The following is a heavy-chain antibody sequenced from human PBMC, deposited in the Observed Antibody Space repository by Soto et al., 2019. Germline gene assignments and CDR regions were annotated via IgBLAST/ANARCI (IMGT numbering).Heavy chain of an antibody. CDR3: ASITHRYCSSTSCYGGFDY. V-gene: IGHV4-31*03. CDR2: IYYSGST. D-gene: IGHD2-2*01. Sequence: PSETLSLTCTVSGGSISGGGYYWSWIRQHPGKGLEWIGYIYYSGSTYYNPSLKSRVTISVDTSKNQFSLKLSSVTAADTAVYYCASITHRYCSSTSCYGGFDYWGQGTLVTVSS. CDR1: GGSISGGGYY. J-gene: IGHJ4*02.